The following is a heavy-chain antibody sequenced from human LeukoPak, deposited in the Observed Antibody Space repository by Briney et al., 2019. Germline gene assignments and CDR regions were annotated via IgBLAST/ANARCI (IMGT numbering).Heavy chain of an antibody. CDR2: IHYNGRT. V-gene: IGHV4-39*07. CDR1: RGSISSSDYY. D-gene: IGHD2-21*02. Sequence: SETLSLTCAVSRGSISSSDYYWGWLRQPPGKGLEWIGLIHYNGRTFHNPSLKSRVTLSMGTSRDQFSLSLSSVTAADTALYYSARRRRDLNWFDPWGQGILVTVSS. CDR3: ARRRRDLNWFDP. J-gene: IGHJ5*02.